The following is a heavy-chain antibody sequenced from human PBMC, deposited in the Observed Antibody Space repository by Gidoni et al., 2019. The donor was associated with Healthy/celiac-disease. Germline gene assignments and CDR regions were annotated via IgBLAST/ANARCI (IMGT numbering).Heavy chain of an antibody. CDR2: ISGSGGST. CDR3: AKPKLELKGPKYYFDY. J-gene: IGHJ4*02. V-gene: IGHV3-23*01. Sequence: EVQLLESGGGLVQPGGSLRLSCAASGFTFSSYAMSWVRQAPGKGLEWVSAISGSGGSTYYADSVKGRFTISRDNSKNTLYLQMTSLRAEDTAVYYCAKPKLELKGPKYYFDYWGQGTLVTVSS. CDR1: GFTFSSYA. D-gene: IGHD1-7*01.